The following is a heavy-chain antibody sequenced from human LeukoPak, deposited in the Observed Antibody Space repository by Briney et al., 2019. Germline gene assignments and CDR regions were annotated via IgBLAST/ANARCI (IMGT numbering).Heavy chain of an antibody. CDR1: GYTFTGYY. CDR2: INPNSGGT. V-gene: IGHV1-2*02. CDR3: ARVSGSGYQLPPFDY. Sequence: GASVKVSCKASGYTFTGYYMHWVRQAPGQGLEWMGWINPNSGGTNYAQKFQGRVTMTRDTSISTAYMELSRLRSDDTAVYYCARVSGSGYQLPPFDYWGQGTLVTVSS. D-gene: IGHD2-2*01. J-gene: IGHJ4*02.